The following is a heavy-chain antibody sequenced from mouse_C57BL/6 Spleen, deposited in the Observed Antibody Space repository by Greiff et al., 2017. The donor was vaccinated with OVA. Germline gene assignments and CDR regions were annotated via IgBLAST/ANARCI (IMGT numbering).Heavy chain of an antibody. J-gene: IGHJ2*01. CDR1: GYTFTDYY. CDR2: IYPGSGNT. CDR3: ARYSPYYFDY. D-gene: IGHD2-12*01. V-gene: IGHV1-76*01. Sequence: VQLVESGAELVRPGASVKLSCKASGYTFTDYYINWVKQRPGQGLEWIARIYPGSGNTYYNEKFKGKATLTAEKSSSTAYMQLSSLTSEDSAVYFCARYSPYYFDYWGQGTTLTVSS.